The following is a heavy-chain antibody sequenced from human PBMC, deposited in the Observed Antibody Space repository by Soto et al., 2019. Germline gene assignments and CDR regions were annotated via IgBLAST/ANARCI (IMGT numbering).Heavy chain of an antibody. CDR2: ISAHNGNT. CDR3: ARGGYGDY. Sequence: QVHLVQSGAEVKKPGASVKVSCKGSGYAFTTYGITWVRQAPGQGLEWMGWISAHNGNTNYAQKLQGRVTVTRDTSPSTAYMELRSLRSEDTAVYYCARGGYGDYWGQGALVNVSS. CDR1: GYAFTTYG. D-gene: IGHD1-1*01. J-gene: IGHJ4*02. V-gene: IGHV1-18*01.